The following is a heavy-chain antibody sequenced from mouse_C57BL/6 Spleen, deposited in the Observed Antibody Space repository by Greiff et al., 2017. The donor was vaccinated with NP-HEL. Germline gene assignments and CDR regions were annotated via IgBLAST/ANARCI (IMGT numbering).Heavy chain of an antibody. J-gene: IGHJ3*01. CDR1: GYAFSSSW. V-gene: IGHV1-82*01. D-gene: IGHD1-1*01. Sequence: VQLKESGPELVKPGASVKISCKASGYAFSSSWMNWVKQRPGKGLEWIGRIYPGDGDTNYNGKFKGKATLTADKSSSTAYMQLSSLTSEDSAVYFCARLYYYGSSFAYWGQGTLVTVSA. CDR2: IYPGDGDT. CDR3: ARLYYYGSSFAY.